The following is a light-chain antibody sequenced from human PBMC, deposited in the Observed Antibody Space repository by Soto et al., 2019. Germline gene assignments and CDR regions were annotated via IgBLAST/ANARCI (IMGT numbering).Light chain of an antibody. J-gene: IGLJ3*02. Sequence: QSALTQPASVSGSPGQSITISCTGTSSDVGGYNYVSWYQQHPGKAPKLMICDVTKRPSGVPDRFSGSKSVNTASLTISSLQAEDEAEYYCCPNAGTYSFWVFGGGTKPPVL. CDR3: CPNAGTYSFWV. CDR1: SSDVGGYNY. CDR2: DVT. V-gene: IGLV2-11*01.